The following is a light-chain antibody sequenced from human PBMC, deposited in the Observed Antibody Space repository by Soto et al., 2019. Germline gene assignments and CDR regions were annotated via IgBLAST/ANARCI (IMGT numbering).Light chain of an antibody. CDR3: MIWHTSTSV. CDR1: SGINVITYS. V-gene: IGLV5-45*03. CDR2: YKSDSDK. J-gene: IGLJ2*01. Sequence: QPVLTQPFSLSASPGASASLAGTLRSGINVITYSIYRYQQKPGSPPQYLLRYKSDSDKQPGSGVPSRFSGSKDVSANAGILLVSGIQSEDGADYYCMIWHTSTSVFGGGTKVTVL.